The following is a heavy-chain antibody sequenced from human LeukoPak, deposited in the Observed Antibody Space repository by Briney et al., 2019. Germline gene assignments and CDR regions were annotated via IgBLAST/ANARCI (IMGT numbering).Heavy chain of an antibody. Sequence: GASVKVSCKASGGTFSSYAISWVRQAPGQGLEWMGGIIPIFGTANYAQRFQGRVTITADKSTSTAYMELSSLRSEDTAVYYCARDGGYSGYEGHNYYYYYYMDVWGKGTTVTVSS. J-gene: IGHJ6*03. CDR1: GGTFSSYA. D-gene: IGHD5-12*01. V-gene: IGHV1-69*06. CDR3: ARDGGYSGYEGHNYYYYYYMDV. CDR2: IIPIFGTA.